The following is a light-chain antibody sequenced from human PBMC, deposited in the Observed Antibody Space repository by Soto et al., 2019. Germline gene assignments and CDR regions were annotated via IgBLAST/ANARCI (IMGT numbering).Light chain of an antibody. J-gene: IGLJ3*02. CDR3: AAWDDSLNGWV. CDR1: NSNIGGGYD. Sequence: QSVLTQPPSVSGAPGQRVTISCTGSNSNIGGGYDVHWYQQLPGTAPKLLIYSNNQRPSGVLDRFSGSKSGTSASLAISGLQSEDEADYYCAAWDDSLNGWVFGGGTKLTVL. V-gene: IGLV1-44*01. CDR2: SNN.